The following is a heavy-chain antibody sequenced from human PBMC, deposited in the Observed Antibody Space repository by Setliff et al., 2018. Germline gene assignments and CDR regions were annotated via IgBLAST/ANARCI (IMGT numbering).Heavy chain of an antibody. CDR3: AKDRSRDYDDSSGYDH. CDR1: GFAFTSYH. V-gene: IGHV3-23*01. D-gene: IGHD3-22*01. CDR2: VNSGVSA. J-gene: IGHJ4*02. Sequence: GGSLRLSCVTSGFAFTSYHMTWVRQAPGKGLEWVASVNSGVSADYTDSVKGRFTISRDNSRNTLYLQMKSLRAEDTALYYCAKDRSRDYDDSSGYDHWGQGTLVTVSS.